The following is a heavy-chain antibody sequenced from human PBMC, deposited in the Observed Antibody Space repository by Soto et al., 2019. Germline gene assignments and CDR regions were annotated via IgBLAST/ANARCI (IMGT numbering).Heavy chain of an antibody. CDR3: ARGPCRRYYYYDGMDV. J-gene: IGHJ6*02. CDR2: INHSGST. V-gene: IGHV4-34*01. CDR1: GGSFSGYY. Sequence: QVQLQQWGAGLLKPSETLSLTCAVYGGSFSGYYWSWIRQPPGKGLEWIGEINHSGSTNYNPSLNSRVTISVDTSKNQFSLKLSSVTAADTAVYYCARGPCRRYYYYDGMDVWGQGTTVTVSS.